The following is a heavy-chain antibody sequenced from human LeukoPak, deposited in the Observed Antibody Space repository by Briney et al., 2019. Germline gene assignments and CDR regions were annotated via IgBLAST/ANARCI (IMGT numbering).Heavy chain of an antibody. D-gene: IGHD6-6*01. V-gene: IGHV3-30-3*01. CDR1: GFTFSSYA. Sequence: PGGSLRLSCAASGFTFSSYAMHWVRQAPGKGLEWVAVISYDGSNKYYADSVKGRFTISRDNSKNTLYLQMNSLRAEDTAVYYCARTSGSSSYYYYYGMDVWGQGTTVTVSS. J-gene: IGHJ6*02. CDR3: ARTSGSSSYYYYYGMDV. CDR2: ISYDGSNK.